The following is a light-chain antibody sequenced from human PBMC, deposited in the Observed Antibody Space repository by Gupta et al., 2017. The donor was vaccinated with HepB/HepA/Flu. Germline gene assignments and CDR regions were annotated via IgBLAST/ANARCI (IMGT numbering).Light chain of an antibody. V-gene: IGLV2-14*03. Sequence: QPSLTQPASVSLPPGPSLPISLTGTGSDIGTYDSVCWYQQHPAKAPKLIIYDVNNRPAGISNRFSGSKSGNTASLTISGLQAGDEADYFCSSFTSSTTLHVLFGGGTKLTVL. CDR2: DVN. CDR1: GSDIGTYDS. CDR3: SSFTSSTTLHVL. J-gene: IGLJ2*01.